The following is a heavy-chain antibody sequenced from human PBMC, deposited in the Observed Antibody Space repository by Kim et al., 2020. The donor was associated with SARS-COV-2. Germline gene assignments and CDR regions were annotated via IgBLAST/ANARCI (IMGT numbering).Heavy chain of an antibody. J-gene: IGHJ6*02. Sequence: SVKVSCKASGGTFSSYAISWVRQAPGQGLEWMGRIIPILGIANYAQKFQGRVAITADKSTSTAYMELSSLRSEDTAVYYCAREITMVRGVTSPGSGMDVWGQGTTVTVSS. CDR3: AREITMVRGVTSPGSGMDV. D-gene: IGHD3-10*01. V-gene: IGHV1-69*04. CDR2: IIPILGIA. CDR1: GGTFSSYA.